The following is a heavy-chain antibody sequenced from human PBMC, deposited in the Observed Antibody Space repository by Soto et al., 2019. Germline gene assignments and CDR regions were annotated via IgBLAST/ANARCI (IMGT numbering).Heavy chain of an antibody. CDR2: IYYSGST. CDR1: GGSISSSSYY. CDR3: ARGLAGTTGLNWFDP. J-gene: IGHJ5*02. V-gene: IGHV4-39*01. D-gene: IGHD1-7*01. Sequence: SETLSLTCTVSGGSISSSSYYWGWIRQPPGKGLEWIGSIYYSGSTYYNPSLKSRVTISVDTSKNQFSLKLSSVTAADTAVYYCARGLAGTTGLNWFDPWGQGTLVTVSS.